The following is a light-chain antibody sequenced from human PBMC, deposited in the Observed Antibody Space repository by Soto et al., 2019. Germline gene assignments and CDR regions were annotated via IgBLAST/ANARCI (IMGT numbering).Light chain of an antibody. CDR3: QQHGQWPIT. CDR2: GIS. CDR1: QSVNSN. J-gene: IGKJ5*01. V-gene: IGKV3D-15*01. Sequence: EIVMTQSPATLSVSPGERATLSFRSSQSVNSNYLAWYQQKPGQAPRLLIYGISKRATDIPDGFSGSGSGTEFTLTISSLQPEDFATYYCQQHGQWPITFGQGTRLEIK.